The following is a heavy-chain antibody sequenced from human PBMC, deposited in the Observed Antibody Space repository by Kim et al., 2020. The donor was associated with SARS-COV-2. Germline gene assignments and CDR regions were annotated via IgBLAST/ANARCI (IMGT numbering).Heavy chain of an antibody. D-gene: IGHD6-13*01. V-gene: IGHV5-51*01. J-gene: IGHJ4*02. CDR3: ARRLAAAGTRPYYFDY. Sequence: FQGQVTISADQSISTAYLQWSSLKASDTAMYYCARRLAAAGTRPYYFDYWGQGTLVTVSS.